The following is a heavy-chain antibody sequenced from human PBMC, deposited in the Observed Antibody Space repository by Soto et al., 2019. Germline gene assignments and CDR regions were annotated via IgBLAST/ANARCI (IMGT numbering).Heavy chain of an antibody. CDR3: ARDNLEWSYYFDY. V-gene: IGHV4-39*07. Sequence: SETLSLTCTFSGGSISSGDYYWGWIRQPPGKGLEWIGSIFHRGFTYYTPSLKSRVTISVDTSKNQFSLRLTSVTAADTAVYYCARDNLEWSYYFDYWGQGTPVTVSS. J-gene: IGHJ4*02. D-gene: IGHD3-3*01. CDR2: IFHRGFT. CDR1: GGSISSGDYY.